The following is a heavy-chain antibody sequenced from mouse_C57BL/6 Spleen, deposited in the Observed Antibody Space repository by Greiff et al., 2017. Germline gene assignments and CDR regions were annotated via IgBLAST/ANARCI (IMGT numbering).Heavy chain of an antibody. J-gene: IGHJ4*01. Sequence: EVKLVESGGGLVQPGGSMKLSCAASGFTFSDAWMDWVRQSPEKGLEWVAEIRNKANNHATYYAESVKGWFTISRDDSKSSVYLQINSLRAEDTGIYYCNGGYPYYAMDYWGQGTSDTVSS. CDR2: IRNKANNHAT. V-gene: IGHV6-6*01. D-gene: IGHD2-2*01. CDR1: GFTFSDAW. CDR3: NGGYPYYAMDY.